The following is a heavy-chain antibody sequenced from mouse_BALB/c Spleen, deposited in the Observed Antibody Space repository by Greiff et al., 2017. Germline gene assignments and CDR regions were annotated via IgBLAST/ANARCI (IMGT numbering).Heavy chain of an antibody. D-gene: IGHD2-4*01. CDR2: ISSGGSYT. CDR1: GFTFSSYA. CDR3: ARWDYDAFDY. J-gene: IGHJ2*01. V-gene: IGHV5-9-3*01. Sequence: EVQGVESGGGLVKPGGSLKLSCAASGFTFSSYAMSWVRQTPEKRLEWVATISSGGSYTYYPDSVKGRFTISRDNAKNTLYLQMSSLRSEDTAMYYCARWDYDAFDYWGQGTTLTVSS.